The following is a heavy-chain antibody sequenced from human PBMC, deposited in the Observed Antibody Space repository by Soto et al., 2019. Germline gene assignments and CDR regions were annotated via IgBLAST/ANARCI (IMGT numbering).Heavy chain of an antibody. CDR2: ISGSGGST. J-gene: IGHJ4*02. CDR1: GFTFSSYA. V-gene: IGHV3-23*01. Sequence: GGSLRLSCAASGFTFSSYAMSWVRQAPGKGLEWVSAISGSGGSTYYADSVKGRFTISRDNSKNTLYLQMNSLRAEDTAVYYCATDLGYYYDSSGYYFDYWGQGTLVTVSS. D-gene: IGHD3-22*01. CDR3: ATDLGYYYDSSGYYFDY.